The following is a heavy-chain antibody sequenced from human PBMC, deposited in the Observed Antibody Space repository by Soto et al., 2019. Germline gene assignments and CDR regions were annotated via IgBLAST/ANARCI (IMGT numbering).Heavy chain of an antibody. J-gene: IGHJ4*02. CDR3: ATEYTSGWFPLDY. CDR1: GFIFSSFG. D-gene: IGHD6-19*01. V-gene: IGHV3-23*01. Sequence: EVQLLESGGGLEQPGGSLRLSCAASGFIFSSFGMSWVRQAPGKGLEWVAAISGSGSLTHYADSVKGRFTISRDRSTNTLYLQMTSLRAEDTAVYYCATEYTSGWFPLDYWGQGTLVTVSS. CDR2: ISGSGSLT.